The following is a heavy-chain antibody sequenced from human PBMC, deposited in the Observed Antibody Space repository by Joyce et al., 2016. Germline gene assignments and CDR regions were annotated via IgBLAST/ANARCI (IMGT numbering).Heavy chain of an antibody. CDR1: GFTFSTHV. CDR3: AARRGRGDCTGNGCYAGPLDY. D-gene: IGHD2-2*01. Sequence: RRSCVASGFTFSTHVMIWVRQAPGKWLGWVSSMTNGGDTYYADAVKGRFTVSRDNSKNTVFLQMTGVRAEDTAVYYCAARRGRGDCTGNGCYAGPLDYWGQGALVTVSS. CDR2: MTNGGDT. J-gene: IGHJ4*02. V-gene: IGHV3-23*01.